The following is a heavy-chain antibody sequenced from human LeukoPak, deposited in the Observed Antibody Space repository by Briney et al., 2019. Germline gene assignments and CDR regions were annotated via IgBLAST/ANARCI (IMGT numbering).Heavy chain of an antibody. J-gene: IGHJ4*02. CDR2: ISRSASNI. Sequence: GGSLRPSCAAPGFSFSSYKMTWVRQAQGKGLEWVSPISRSASNIYYADSVKGRFTISRDNAKNSFYLQMNSLRAEDTAVFYCARDPEGFGATYFDYRGQGTLVTVSS. CDR3: ARDPEGFGATYFDY. CDR1: GFSFSSYK. V-gene: IGHV3-21*01. D-gene: IGHD3-16*01.